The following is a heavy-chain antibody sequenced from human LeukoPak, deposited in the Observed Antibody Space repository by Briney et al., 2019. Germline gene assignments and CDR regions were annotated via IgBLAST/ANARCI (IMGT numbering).Heavy chain of an antibody. CDR3: ARTPPYQLPSDDAFDI. CDR1: GGTFSSYA. V-gene: IGHV1-69*01. Sequence: SVKVSCKASGGTFSSYAISWVRQAPGQGLEWMGGIIPIFGTANYAQKFQGRVTITADESTSTAYMELSSLGSEDTAVYYCARTPPYQLPSDDAFDIWGQGTMVTVSS. CDR2: IIPIFGTA. J-gene: IGHJ3*02. D-gene: IGHD2-2*01.